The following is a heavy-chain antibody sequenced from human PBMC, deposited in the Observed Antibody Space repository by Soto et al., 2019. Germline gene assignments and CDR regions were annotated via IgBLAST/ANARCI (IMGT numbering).Heavy chain of an antibody. CDR3: ARLSWRGYYPEDFDY. CDR2: IYYSGST. Sequence: PETLSLTCTVSGGSISSSSYYWGWIRQPPGKGLEWIGSIYYSGSTYYNPSLKSRVTISVDTSKNQFSLKLSSVTAADTAVYYCARLSWRGYYPEDFDYWGQGTLVTVSS. D-gene: IGHD3-3*01. V-gene: IGHV4-39*01. J-gene: IGHJ4*02. CDR1: GGSISSSSYY.